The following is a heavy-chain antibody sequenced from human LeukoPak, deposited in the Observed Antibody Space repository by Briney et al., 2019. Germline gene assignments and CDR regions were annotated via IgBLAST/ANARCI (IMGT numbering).Heavy chain of an antibody. CDR1: GFTFSSYS. CDR3: ARTFQPAAMDLSY. D-gene: IGHD2-2*01. CDR2: ISSSSSYI. V-gene: IGHV3-21*01. Sequence: GGSLRLSCAASGFTFSSYSMNWVRPAPGKGLEWVSSISSSSSYIYYADSVKGRFTISRDNAKNSLYLQMNSLRAEDTAVYYCARTFQPAAMDLSYWGQGTLVTVSS. J-gene: IGHJ4*02.